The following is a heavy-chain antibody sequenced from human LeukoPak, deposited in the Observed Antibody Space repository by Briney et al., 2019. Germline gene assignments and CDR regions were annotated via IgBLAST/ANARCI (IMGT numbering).Heavy chain of an antibody. J-gene: IGHJ4*02. V-gene: IGHV4-34*01. Sequence: PSETLSLTCAVYGGSFSGYYWNWIRQPPGKGLEWIGEINHSGSTNYNPSLKKRVTISVDTSKNQFSLKLSSVTAADTAVYYCARTSLLDYWGQGTLVTVSS. CDR2: INHSGST. CDR1: GGSFSGYY. CDR3: ARTSLLDY. D-gene: IGHD6-6*01.